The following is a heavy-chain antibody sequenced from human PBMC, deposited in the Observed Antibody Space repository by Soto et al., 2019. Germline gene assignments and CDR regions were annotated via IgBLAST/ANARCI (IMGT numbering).Heavy chain of an antibody. CDR3: NSPSAYSNYLVY. CDR1: GFTFSGSA. Sequence: GGSLRLSCAASGFTFSGSAMHWVRQASGKGLEWVGRIRSKANSYATAYAASVKGRFTISRDDSKNTAYLQMNSLKTEDTAVYYCNSPSAYSNYLVYWGQGSLVTVSS. CDR2: IRSKANSYAT. D-gene: IGHD4-4*01. V-gene: IGHV3-73*01. J-gene: IGHJ4*02.